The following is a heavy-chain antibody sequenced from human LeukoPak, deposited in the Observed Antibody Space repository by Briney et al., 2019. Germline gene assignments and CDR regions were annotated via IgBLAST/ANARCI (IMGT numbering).Heavy chain of an antibody. CDR2: IRYDGSNK. CDR1: GFTFSSYG. J-gene: IGHJ6*03. V-gene: IGHV3-30*02. CDR3: AKDEQWLPSHYYYYYSAA. Sequence: PGGSLRLSCEASGFTFSSYGMPWVRQAPGKGLEWVAFIRYDGSNKYYADSVKGRFTISRDNSKNTLYLQMNSLRAEDTAVYYWAKDEQWLPSHYYYYYSAAWGKGTTVTVSS. D-gene: IGHD6-19*01.